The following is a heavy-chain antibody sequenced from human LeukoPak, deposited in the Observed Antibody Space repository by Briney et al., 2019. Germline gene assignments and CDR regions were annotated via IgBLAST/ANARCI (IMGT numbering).Heavy chain of an antibody. D-gene: IGHD2-2*01. CDR1: GGTFSSYA. CDR2: IIPIFGTA. CDR3: ARSYCSSTSCYYSGWFDP. Sequence: GASVKVSCEAYGGTFSSYAISWVRQAPGQGLEWMGGIIPIFGTANYAQKFQGRVTITTDESTSTAYMELSSLRSEDTAVYYCARSYCSSTSCYYSGWFDPWGQGTLVTVSS. J-gene: IGHJ5*02. V-gene: IGHV1-69*05.